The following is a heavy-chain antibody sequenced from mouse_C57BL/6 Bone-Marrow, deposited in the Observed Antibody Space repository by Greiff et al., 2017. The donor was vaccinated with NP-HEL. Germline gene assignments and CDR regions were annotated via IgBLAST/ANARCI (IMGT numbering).Heavy chain of an antibody. CDR3: AREGGLRRRTYAMDY. CDR1: GFTFSDYY. V-gene: IGHV5-16*01. J-gene: IGHJ4*01. D-gene: IGHD2-4*01. Sequence: EVKLVESEGGLVQPGSSMKLSCTASGFTFSDYYMAWVRQVPEKGLEWVANFNYDGSSTYYLDSLKSRFIISRDNAKNILYLQMSSLKSEDTATYYCAREGGLRRRTYAMDYWGQGTSVTVSS. CDR2: FNYDGSST.